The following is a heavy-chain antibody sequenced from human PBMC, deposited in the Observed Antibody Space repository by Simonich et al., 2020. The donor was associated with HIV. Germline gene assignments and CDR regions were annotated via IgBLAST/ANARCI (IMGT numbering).Heavy chain of an antibody. Sequence: QLQLQESGPGLVKPSETLSLTCTVSGGSISSSSYYWGWIRQPPGKGLEWIGSNYYSGSTYYNPSLKSRVTISVDTSKNQFSLKLSSVTAADTAVYYCAAMPYYYYYMDVWGKGNPGHRLL. J-gene: IGHJ6*03. CDR2: NYYSGST. CDR3: AAMPYYYYYMDV. D-gene: IGHD2-2*01. V-gene: IGHV4-39*01. CDR1: GGSISSSSYY.